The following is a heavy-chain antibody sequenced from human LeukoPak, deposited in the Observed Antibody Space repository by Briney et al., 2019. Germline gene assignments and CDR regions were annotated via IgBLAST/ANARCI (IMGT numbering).Heavy chain of an antibody. J-gene: IGHJ5*02. Sequence: ASVKVSCKASGYTFTTYAITWVRQAPGQGLEWMGWISAYNGNTNYAQKFQGRVTVTTDTSTSTAYIELRSLRSDDTAVYYRARGGGYGVDWFDPWGQGTRVTVSS. CDR1: GYTFTTYA. CDR3: ARGGGYGVDWFDP. CDR2: ISAYNGNT. D-gene: IGHD5-18*01. V-gene: IGHV1-18*01.